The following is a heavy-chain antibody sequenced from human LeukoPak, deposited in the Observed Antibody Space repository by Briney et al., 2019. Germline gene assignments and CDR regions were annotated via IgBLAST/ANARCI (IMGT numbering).Heavy chain of an antibody. CDR1: GYTFTNYG. CDR3: AGTSSVIYFDY. Sequence: ASVRVPCKASGYTFTNYGISWVRQAPGQGLEWMGGIIPIFGTANYAQKFQGRVTITADESTSTAYMELSSLRSEDTAVYYCAGTSSVIYFDYWGQGTLVTVSS. J-gene: IGHJ4*02. V-gene: IGHV1-69*13. CDR2: IIPIFGTA. D-gene: IGHD2-2*01.